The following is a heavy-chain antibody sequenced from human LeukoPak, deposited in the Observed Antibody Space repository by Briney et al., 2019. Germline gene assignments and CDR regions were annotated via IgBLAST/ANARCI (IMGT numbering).Heavy chain of an antibody. CDR1: GGSISSGGYY. J-gene: IGHJ6*02. V-gene: IGHV4-31*03. CDR3: ARAYYYGSGSYYKLDGMDV. CDR2: IYYSGST. Sequence: PSETPSLTCTVSGGSISSGGYYWSWIRQHPGKGLEWIGYIYYSGSTYYNPSLKSRVTISVDTSKNQFSLKLSSVTAADTAVYYCARAYYYGSGSYYKLDGMDVWGQGTTVTVSS. D-gene: IGHD3-10*01.